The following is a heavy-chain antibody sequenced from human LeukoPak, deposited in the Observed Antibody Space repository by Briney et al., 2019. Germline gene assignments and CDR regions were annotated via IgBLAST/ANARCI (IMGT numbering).Heavy chain of an antibody. CDR3: ARQFHCSSTSCYRLMDY. CDR1: GYTFTSYG. V-gene: IGHV1-18*01. Sequence: ASVKVSCKASGYTFTSYGISWVRQAPGQGLEWMGWISAYNGNTNYPQKLQGRVTMTTDTSTSTAYMELRSLRSDDTAVYYCARQFHCSSTSCYRLMDYWGQGTLVTVSS. J-gene: IGHJ4*02. D-gene: IGHD2-2*02. CDR2: ISAYNGNT.